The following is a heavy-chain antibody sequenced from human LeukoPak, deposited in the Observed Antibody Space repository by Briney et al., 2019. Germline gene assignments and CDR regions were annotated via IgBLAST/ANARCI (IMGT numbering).Heavy chain of an antibody. J-gene: IGHJ6*02. CDR2: ISSNGGRT. V-gene: IGHV3-64D*06. Sequence: PGGSLRLSCSASGFTFSSYAMHWVRQAPGKGLEYVSAISSNGGRTYYADCVKGRFTISRDNSKNTLYLQMSRLRAADTAVYYCVKDLGCSSTSCYSREYGMDVWGQGTTVTVSS. CDR1: GFTFSSYA. CDR3: VKDLGCSSTSCYSREYGMDV. D-gene: IGHD2-2*01.